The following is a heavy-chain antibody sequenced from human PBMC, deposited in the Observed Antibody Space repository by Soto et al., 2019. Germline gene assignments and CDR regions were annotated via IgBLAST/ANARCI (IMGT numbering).Heavy chain of an antibody. CDR2: VSKDGGIT. CDR3: AKETLAIPGPFDF. V-gene: IGHV3-30*18. D-gene: IGHD2-21*01. CDR1: GFTFSTYS. J-gene: IGHJ4*02. Sequence: QVRLVESGGGVVQPGRSLRLSCAASGFTFSTYSMHWVRQPPGKGLEWVAVVSKDGGITFYADSVRGRFTISRDNSKNTLYLHMNSLGPEDTAVYYCAKETLAIPGPFDFWGQGTLVTVSS.